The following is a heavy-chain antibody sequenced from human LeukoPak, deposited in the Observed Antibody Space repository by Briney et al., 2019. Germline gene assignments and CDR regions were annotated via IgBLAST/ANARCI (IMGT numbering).Heavy chain of an antibody. CDR1: GFTFDDYA. J-gene: IGHJ4*02. V-gene: IGHV3-9*01. Sequence: GGSLRLSCAASGFTFDDYAMHWARQAPGKGLEWVSGISWNSGSIGYADSVKGRFAISRDNAKNSLYLQMNSLRAEDTALYYCAKGNDYSNYGCTDYWGQGTLVTVSS. CDR3: AKGNDYSNYGCTDY. CDR2: ISWNSGSI. D-gene: IGHD4-4*01.